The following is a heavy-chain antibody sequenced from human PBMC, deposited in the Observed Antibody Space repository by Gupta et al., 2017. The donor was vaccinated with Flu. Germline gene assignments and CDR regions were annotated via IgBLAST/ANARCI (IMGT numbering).Heavy chain of an antibody. V-gene: IGHV3-23*01. CDR3: AKRADSASGGWGAFDY. D-gene: IGHD6-19*01. Sequence: EVQLLESGGDLVQPGGSLRLSCAASGFTFSGYAMSWVRQAPGMGLDWVSTVNYRDGSAYYADSVKGRFTISSDNSKNTLYLQMNNLRAEDTAVYYCAKRADSASGGWGAFDYWGQGTLVTVSS. J-gene: IGHJ4*02. CDR1: GFTFSGYA. CDR2: VNYRDGSA.